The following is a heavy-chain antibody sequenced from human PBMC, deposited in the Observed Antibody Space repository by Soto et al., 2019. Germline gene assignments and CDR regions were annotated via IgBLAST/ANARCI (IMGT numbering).Heavy chain of an antibody. CDR1: GGSISSYY. CDR2: IYYSGST. V-gene: IGHV4-59*01. Sequence: PSETLSLTCTVSGGSISSYYWSWIRQPPGKGLEWIGYIYYSGSTNYNPSLKSRVTISVDTSKNQFSLKLSSVTAADTAVYYCARDSAAGTGWFDPWGQGTLVTVS. J-gene: IGHJ5*02. D-gene: IGHD6-13*01. CDR3: ARDSAAGTGWFDP.